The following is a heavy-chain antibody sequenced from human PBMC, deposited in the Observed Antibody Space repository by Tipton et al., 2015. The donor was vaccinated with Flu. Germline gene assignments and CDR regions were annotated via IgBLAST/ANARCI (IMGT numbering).Heavy chain of an antibody. Sequence: LRLSCTVSGYSISSGYYWGWIRQPPGKGLEWIGSIYHSGSTYYNPSLKSRVTISVDTSKNQFSLKLSSVTATDTAVYYCARVSYVGIAAAFDFAFDIWGQGTMVTVSS. CDR1: GYSISSGYY. D-gene: IGHD6-13*01. J-gene: IGHJ3*02. CDR2: IYHSGST. V-gene: IGHV4-38-2*02. CDR3: ARVSYVGIAAAFDFAFDI.